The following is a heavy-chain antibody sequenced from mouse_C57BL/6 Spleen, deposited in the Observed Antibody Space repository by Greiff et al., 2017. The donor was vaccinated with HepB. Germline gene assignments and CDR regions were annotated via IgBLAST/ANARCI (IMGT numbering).Heavy chain of an antibody. J-gene: IGHJ3*01. V-gene: IGHV1-4*01. D-gene: IGHD2-1*01. CDR1: GYTFTSYT. CDR2: INPSSGYT. CDR3: ARGGDGNYRFAY. Sequence: VQLQESGAELARPGASVKMSCKASGYTFTSYTMHWVKQRPGQGLEWIGYINPSSGYTKYNQKFKDKATLTADKSSSTAYMHLSSLTSEDSAVYYCARGGDGNYRFAYWGQGTLVTVSA.